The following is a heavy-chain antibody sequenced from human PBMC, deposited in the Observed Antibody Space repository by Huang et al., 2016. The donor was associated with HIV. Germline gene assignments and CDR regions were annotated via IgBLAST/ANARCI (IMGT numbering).Heavy chain of an antibody. D-gene: IGHD1-1*01. CDR2: ISAYKGKT. CDR1: GYIFTNYG. Sequence: HVQVVQSGAEVKKPGASVKVSCKASGYIFTNYGISWVRQAPGQGLEWMAWISAYKGKTNYAQNLQGRVTLTTHTSTTTSYMELRNLTSDDTAVYYCARDTGEWESRAFDVWGQGTMVTVSS. V-gene: IGHV1-18*04. J-gene: IGHJ3*01. CDR3: ARDTGEWESRAFDV.